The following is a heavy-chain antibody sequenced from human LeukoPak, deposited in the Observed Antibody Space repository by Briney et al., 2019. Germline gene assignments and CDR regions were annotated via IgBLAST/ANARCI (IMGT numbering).Heavy chain of an antibody. CDR2: ISGSSSTI. CDR1: GFTFSSYS. CDR3: ARDMYGDYGENYFDY. Sequence: GGSLRLSCAASGFTFSSYSMNWVRQAPGKGLEWVSYISGSSSTIYYADSVKGRFTISRDNAKNSLYLQMNSLRAEDTAVYYCARDMYGDYGENYFDYWGQGTLVTVSS. V-gene: IGHV3-48*01. J-gene: IGHJ4*02. D-gene: IGHD4-17*01.